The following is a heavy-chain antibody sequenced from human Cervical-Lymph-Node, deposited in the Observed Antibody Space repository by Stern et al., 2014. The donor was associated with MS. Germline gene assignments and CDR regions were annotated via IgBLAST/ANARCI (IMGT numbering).Heavy chain of an antibody. J-gene: IGHJ4*02. CDR3: ARDLSAAFSSSWDY. CDR2: INAGNGNT. D-gene: IGHD6-6*01. Sequence: QVQLVQSGAEVKKPGASVKVSCKTSGDTFTRSSIHWVRQAPGQRLEWIGWINAGNGNTKYSEKFQGRVTITRDTSASTVYMDLRSLRPEDTAVYYCARDLSAAFSSSWDYWGQGTQVTVSS. V-gene: IGHV1-3*01. CDR1: GDTFTRSS.